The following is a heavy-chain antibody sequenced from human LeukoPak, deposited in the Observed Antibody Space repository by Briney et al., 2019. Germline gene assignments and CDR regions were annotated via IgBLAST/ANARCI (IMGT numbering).Heavy chain of an antibody. D-gene: IGHD3-22*01. J-gene: IGHJ4*02. CDR1: GFTFSSYA. Sequence: GGSLRLSCAASGFTFSSYAMHWVRQAPGKGLEWVAVISYGGSNKYYADSVKGRFTISRDNSKNTLYLQMNSLRAEDTAVYYCARDILEYYDSSGFGVWGQGTLVTVSS. CDR3: ARDILEYYDSSGFGV. CDR2: ISYGGSNK. V-gene: IGHV3-30*04.